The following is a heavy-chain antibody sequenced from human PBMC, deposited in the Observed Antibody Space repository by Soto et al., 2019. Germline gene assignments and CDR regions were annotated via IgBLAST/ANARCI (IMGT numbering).Heavy chain of an antibody. D-gene: IGHD4-17*01. J-gene: IGHJ5*02. Sequence: EVQLLESGGGLVQPGGSLRLSCAASGFTFSSYAMIWIRQVPGKGLEWVSGVYGSGRGIHYADSLRGRFTISRDNSAYAMYLQMNNLRVEDTAVYYCAKDAVAGDGVWLAHAWGRGTAVTVSS. V-gene: IGHV3-23*01. CDR2: VYGSGRGI. CDR3: AKDAVAGDGVWLAHA. CDR1: GFTFSSYA.